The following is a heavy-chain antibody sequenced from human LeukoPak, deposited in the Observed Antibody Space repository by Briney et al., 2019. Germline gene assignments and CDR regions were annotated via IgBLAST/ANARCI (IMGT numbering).Heavy chain of an antibody. CDR3: ARGADSRGRYEGAFDI. J-gene: IGHJ3*02. CDR2: ISRNSTNL. D-gene: IGHD3-22*01. V-gene: IGHV3-21*01. Sequence: GGAQRLSCAASGFTFSSFTMIWVRQAPGKGLEWVSSISRNSTNLYYADSVEGRFTISRDNAKNSLYLHMNSLRVEDTAVYYCARGADSRGRYEGAFDIWGQGTMVTVSS. CDR1: GFTFSSFT.